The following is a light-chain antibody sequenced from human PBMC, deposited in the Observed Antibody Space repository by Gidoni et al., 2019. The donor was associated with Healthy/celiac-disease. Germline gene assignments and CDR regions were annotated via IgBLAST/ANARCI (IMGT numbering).Light chain of an antibody. J-gene: IGKJ2*01. CDR1: QIISSY. CDR3: QQSYSTPPT. V-gene: IGKV1-39*01. CDR2: AAS. Sequence: DIQMTQSPSSLSASVGDRVTITCRASQIISSYLNWYQQKPGKAPKLLIYAASSLQSGVPSRFSGSGSGTDVTLTISSLQPEDFATYYCQQSYSTPPTFGQGTKLEIK.